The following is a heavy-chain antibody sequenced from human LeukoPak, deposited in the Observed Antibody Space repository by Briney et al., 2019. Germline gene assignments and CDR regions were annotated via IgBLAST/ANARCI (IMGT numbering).Heavy chain of an antibody. Sequence: ASVKVSCKASGYTFTGYYMHWVRQAPGQGLEWMGWINPNSGGTNYAQKSQGRVTMTRDTSISTAYMELSRLRSDDTAVYYCARDGSQAAAGTEWFDPWGQGTLVTVSS. D-gene: IGHD6-13*01. J-gene: IGHJ5*02. CDR1: GYTFTGYY. V-gene: IGHV1-2*02. CDR2: INPNSGGT. CDR3: ARDGSQAAAGTEWFDP.